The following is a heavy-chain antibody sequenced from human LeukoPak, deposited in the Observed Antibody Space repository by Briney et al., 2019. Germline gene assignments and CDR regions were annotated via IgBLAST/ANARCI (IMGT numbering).Heavy chain of an antibody. CDR1: GGSISSGGYS. J-gene: IGHJ4*02. CDR3: ARLSSSWYLYFDY. V-gene: IGHV4-30-2*01. Sequence: PSQTLSLTCAVSGGSISSGGYSWSWTRQPPGKGLECIGYIYHSGSTYYNPSLKSRVTISVDRSKNQFSLKLSSVTAADTAVYYCARLSSSWYLYFDYWGQGTLVTVSS. D-gene: IGHD6-13*01. CDR2: IYHSGST.